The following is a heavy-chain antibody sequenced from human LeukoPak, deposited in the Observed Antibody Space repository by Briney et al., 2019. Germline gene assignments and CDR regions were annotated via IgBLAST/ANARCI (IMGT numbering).Heavy chain of an antibody. V-gene: IGHV1-8*01. CDR3: ARGSRGGGFGELLRYLNYYYGMDV. CDR2: MKPNSGNT. Sequence: ASVKVSCKASGYTFTSYDINWVRQATGQGLEWMGWMKPNSGNTGYAQKFQGRVTMTRNTSISTAYMELSSLRSEDTAVYYCARGSRGGGFGELLRYLNYYYGMDVWGQGTTVTVSS. CDR1: GYTFTSYD. D-gene: IGHD3-10*01. J-gene: IGHJ6*02.